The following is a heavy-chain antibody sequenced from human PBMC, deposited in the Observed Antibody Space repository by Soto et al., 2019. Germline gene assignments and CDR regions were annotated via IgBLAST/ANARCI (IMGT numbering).Heavy chain of an antibody. V-gene: IGHV1-18*01. CDR3: ARSGGSGYSHYYYYYGMDV. D-gene: IGHD3-22*01. J-gene: IGHJ6*02. CDR1: GYTFTSYG. CDR2: ISAYNGNT. Sequence: ASVKVSCKASGYTFTSYGISWVRQAPGQGLEWMGWISAYNGNTNYAQKLQGRVTMTTDTSTSTAYMELRSLRSDDTAVYYCARSGGSGYSHYYYYYGMDVWGQGTTVTSP.